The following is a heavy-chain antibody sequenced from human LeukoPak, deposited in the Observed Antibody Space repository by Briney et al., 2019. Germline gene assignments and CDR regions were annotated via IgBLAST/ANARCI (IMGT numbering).Heavy chain of an antibody. CDR1: GFALSDSD. D-gene: IGHD6-19*01. CDR3: TRRAWGSGWGAFDI. CDR2: IRSKANNYAT. V-gene: IGHV3-73*01. J-gene: IGHJ3*02. Sequence: GGSLRLSCAASGFALSDSDMYWVRQAPGKGLEWVGRIRSKANNYATAYAVSVKGRFTISRDDSKNTAHLQMNRLKTEDTAVYYCTRRAWGSGWGAFDIWGQGTMVTVPS.